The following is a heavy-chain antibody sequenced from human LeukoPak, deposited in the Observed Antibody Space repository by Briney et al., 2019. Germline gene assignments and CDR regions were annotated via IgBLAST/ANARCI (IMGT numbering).Heavy chain of an antibody. CDR3: AREPTGGVDY. V-gene: IGHV3-48*04. CDR1: GFTFSSYA. Sequence: PGGSLRLSCAASGFTFSSYAMSWVRQAPGKGLEWVSYISSSGSTIYYADSVKGRFTISGDNAKNSLYLQMNSLRAEDTAVYYCAREPTGGVDYWGQGTLVTVSS. D-gene: IGHD2-8*02. J-gene: IGHJ4*02. CDR2: ISSSGSTI.